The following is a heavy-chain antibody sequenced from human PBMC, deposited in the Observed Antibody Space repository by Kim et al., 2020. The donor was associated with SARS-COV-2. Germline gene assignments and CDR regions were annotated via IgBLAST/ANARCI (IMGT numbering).Heavy chain of an antibody. D-gene: IGHD5-12*01. CDR2: ISGSGGST. J-gene: IGHJ3*02. Sequence: GGSLRLSCAASGFTFSSYAMSWVRQAPGKGLEWVSTISGSGGSTYYADSVKGRFTISRDNSKNTLYLQMNSLRVEDTAVYYCAKLRCKVATQRPLGDVSAFDIWGQGTMVTVSS. CDR1: GFTFSSYA. CDR3: AKLRCKVATQRPLGDVSAFDI. V-gene: IGHV3-23*01.